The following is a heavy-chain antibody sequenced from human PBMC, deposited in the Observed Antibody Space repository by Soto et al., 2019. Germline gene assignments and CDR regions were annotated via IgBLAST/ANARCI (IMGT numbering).Heavy chain of an antibody. CDR2: IIPILGIA. CDR3: ARDGGYSYGYGGWFDP. D-gene: IGHD5-18*01. V-gene: IGHV1-69*08. J-gene: IGHJ5*02. CDR1: GGTFSSYT. Sequence: QVQLVQSGAEVKKPGSSVKVSCKASGGTFSSYTISWVRQAPGQGLEWMGRIIPILGIANYAQKCQGRVTMTADKSTSTAYRELSSLRSEDTAVYYCARDGGYSYGYGGWFDPWGQGTLVTVSS.